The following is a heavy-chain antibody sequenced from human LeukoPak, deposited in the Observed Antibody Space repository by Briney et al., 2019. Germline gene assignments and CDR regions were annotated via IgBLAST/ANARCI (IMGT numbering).Heavy chain of an antibody. CDR1: GGSMSSYY. Sequence: PSETLSLTCTVSGGSMSSYYWSWIRQPAGKGLEWIGRIYTSGSTNYNPSLKSRVTISVDTSKNQFSLKLSSVTAADTAVYYCARDHLYSSGWYLGYDAFDIWGQGTMVTVSS. V-gene: IGHV4-4*07. CDR2: IYTSGST. CDR3: ARDHLYSSGWYLGYDAFDI. D-gene: IGHD6-19*01. J-gene: IGHJ3*02.